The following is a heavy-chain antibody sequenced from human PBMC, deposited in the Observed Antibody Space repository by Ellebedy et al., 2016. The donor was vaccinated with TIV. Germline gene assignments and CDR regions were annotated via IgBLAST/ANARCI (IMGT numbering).Heavy chain of an antibody. CDR2: ISSSGSTI. CDR3: TKRAENWGFFDC. CDR1: GFTFSDYY. D-gene: IGHD7-27*01. Sequence: PGGSLRLSCAASGFTFSDYYMSWIRQGPGKGLEWVSYISSSGSTIYYADSVKGRSTISRDNSRNTLFLQMNSLRTEDTAVYYCTKRAENWGFFDCWGQGTLVTVSS. J-gene: IGHJ4*02. V-gene: IGHV3-11*01.